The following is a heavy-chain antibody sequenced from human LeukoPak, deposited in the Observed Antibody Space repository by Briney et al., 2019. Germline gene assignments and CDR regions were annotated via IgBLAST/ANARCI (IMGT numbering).Heavy chain of an antibody. Sequence: GGSLRLSCAASGFTFSNYGMHWVRQAPGKGLEWVAVIWYDGSNKYYADSVKGRFTISRDNSKNTLYLQMNSLRAEDTAVYYCARIPAFGYYYGMDVWGQGTTVTVS. D-gene: IGHD3-16*01. V-gene: IGHV3-33*01. J-gene: IGHJ6*02. CDR2: IWYDGSNK. CDR1: GFTFSNYG. CDR3: ARIPAFGYYYGMDV.